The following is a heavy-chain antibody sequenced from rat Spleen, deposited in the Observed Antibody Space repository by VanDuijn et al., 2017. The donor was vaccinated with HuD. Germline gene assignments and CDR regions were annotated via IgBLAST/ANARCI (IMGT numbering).Heavy chain of an antibody. Sequence: EVQLVESGGGLVQPGRSLKLSCAASGRTFSDYYMAWVRQAPTKGLEWVATINYDGSSTYYRDSVKGRFTISRDNANSILYLQMDSLRSEDTATYYCVRSVFDYWGHGVMVTVSS. CDR2: INYDGSST. J-gene: IGHJ2*01. V-gene: IGHV5-7*01. CDR1: GRTFSDYY. CDR3: VRSVFDY.